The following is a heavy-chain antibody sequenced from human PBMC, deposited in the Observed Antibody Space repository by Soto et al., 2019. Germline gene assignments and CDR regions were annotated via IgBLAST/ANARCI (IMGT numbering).Heavy chain of an antibody. CDR3: AKDRRHLAVAAITGGGDFDK. J-gene: IGHJ3*02. CDR1: GFTLSSYG. D-gene: IGHD6-19*01. V-gene: IGHV3-30*18. CDR2: ISYNGNNQ. Sequence: QIQLVESGGGVVQPGASQRLSCAASGFTLSSYGMHWVRQAPGKGLEWVAVISYNGNNQYYADSVRGRFTISRDNSKSTLYLQMNSLRAEDTAVYYCAKDRRHLAVAAITGGGDFDKWGQGTMVTVSS.